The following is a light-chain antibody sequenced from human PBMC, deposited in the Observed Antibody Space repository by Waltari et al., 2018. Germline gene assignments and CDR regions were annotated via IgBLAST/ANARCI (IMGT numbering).Light chain of an antibody. V-gene: IGKV1-NL1*01. CDR1: QGISNS. Sequence: DIQIPQSPSTLSASVGDRVTITFRASQGISNSLAWYQQKPGKAPKLLLYAASRLESGVPSRFSGSGSGTDYTLTIISLQPEDFATYYCQQYYTTVAFGQGTKVEIK. J-gene: IGKJ1*01. CDR3: QQYYTTVA. CDR2: AAS.